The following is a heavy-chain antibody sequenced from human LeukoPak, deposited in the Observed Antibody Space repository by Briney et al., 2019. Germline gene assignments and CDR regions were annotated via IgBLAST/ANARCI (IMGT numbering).Heavy chain of an antibody. CDR3: ARDVLYYYGSGSSAGWFDP. V-gene: IGHV3-21*01. CDR2: ISSSSSYI. CDR1: GFTFSSYS. J-gene: IGHJ5*02. D-gene: IGHD3-10*01. Sequence: GGSLRLSCAASGFTFSSYSMNWVRQAPGKGLEWVSSISSSSSYIYCADSVKGRFTISRDNAKNSLYLQMNSLRAEDTAVYYCARDVLYYYGSGSSAGWFDPWGQGTLVTVSS.